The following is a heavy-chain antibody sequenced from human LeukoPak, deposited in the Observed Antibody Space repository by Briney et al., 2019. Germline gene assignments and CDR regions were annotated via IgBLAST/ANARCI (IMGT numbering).Heavy chain of an antibody. CDR2: INQDETKD. Sequence: GGSLRLSCSASGFSFRSYWMAWLRPTPGKGREWVAIINQDETKDYYVDSVKGRFAISRDNAQGSMFLQMGSLGVDDTALFFCARGDASRSQCRPHDCWGQGTLVTVSS. V-gene: IGHV3-7*01. D-gene: IGHD1-26*01. CDR1: GFSFRSYW. J-gene: IGHJ4*02. CDR3: ARGDASRSQCRPHDC.